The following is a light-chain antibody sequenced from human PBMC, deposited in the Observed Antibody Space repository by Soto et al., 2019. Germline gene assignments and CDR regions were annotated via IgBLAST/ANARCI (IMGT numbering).Light chain of an antibody. CDR3: GTWDSSLSAGV. V-gene: IGLV1-51*01. J-gene: IGLJ2*01. CDR1: NSNIGNNF. CDR2: DND. Sequence: QSVLTQPPSVSAAPGQRVTISCSGRNSNIGNNFVSWYQHLPGTAPKLLIYDNDKRPSGIPDRFSGSKSGSSATLGITGLQTGDEADYYCGTWDSSLSAGVFGGGTKVTVL.